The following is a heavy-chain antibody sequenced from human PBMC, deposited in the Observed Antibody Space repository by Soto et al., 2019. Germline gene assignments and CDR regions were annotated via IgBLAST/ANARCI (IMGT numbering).Heavy chain of an antibody. CDR2: ISYDGSNK. J-gene: IGHJ6*02. Sequence: QVQLVESGGGVVQPGRSLRLSCAASGFTFSSYGMHWVRQAPGKGLEWVAVISYDGSNKYYADSVKGRFTISRDNSKNTLYLQMNSLRAEDTAVYYCAKDGRDCSGGSCYSYYYYYYGMDVWGQGTTVTVSS. CDR1: GFTFSSYG. CDR3: AKDGRDCSGGSCYSYYYYYYGMDV. D-gene: IGHD2-15*01. V-gene: IGHV3-30*18.